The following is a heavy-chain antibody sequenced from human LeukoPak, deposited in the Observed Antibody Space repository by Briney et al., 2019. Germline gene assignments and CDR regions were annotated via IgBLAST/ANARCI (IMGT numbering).Heavy chain of an antibody. V-gene: IGHV4-30-4*01. CDR1: GNSISSGDYY. J-gene: IGHJ5*02. Sequence: SETLSLTCTVSGNSISSGDYYWSWIRQPPGKGLEWIGYIHYSGSSDYNPAHKSRVSISVDASKNQFSLKLTSVTAADTAVYFCVSRADWFDPWGPGTLVTVSS. CDR2: IHYSGSS. CDR3: VSRADWFDP.